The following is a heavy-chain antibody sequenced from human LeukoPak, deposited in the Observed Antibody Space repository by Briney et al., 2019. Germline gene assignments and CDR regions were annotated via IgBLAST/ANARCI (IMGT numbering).Heavy chain of an antibody. D-gene: IGHD1-20*01. CDR3: ARGGFNWNDPIDY. CDR2: ISSSSSYI. J-gene: IGHJ4*02. Sequence: GGSLRLSCAASGVTISSYSMNWVRQAPGKGLEWVSSISSSSSYIYYADSVKGRFTISRDNAKNSVYLQMNSLRAEDTAVYYCARGGFNWNDPIDYWGQGTLVTVSS. V-gene: IGHV3-21*01. CDR1: GVTISSYS.